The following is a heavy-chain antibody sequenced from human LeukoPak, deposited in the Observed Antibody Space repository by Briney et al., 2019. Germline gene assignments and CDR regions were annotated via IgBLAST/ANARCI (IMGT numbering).Heavy chain of an antibody. D-gene: IGHD6-6*01. CDR3: AREGYSSSTRFDP. V-gene: IGHV3-7*01. Sequence: GGSLRLSCAASGFTFSNYWMSWVRQAPGKGLEWVANIKQDGSEKYYVDSVKGRFTISRDNAKNSLYLQMNSLRAEDTAVYYCAREGYSSSTRFDPWGQGTLVTVSS. CDR2: IKQDGSEK. J-gene: IGHJ5*02. CDR1: GFTFSNYW.